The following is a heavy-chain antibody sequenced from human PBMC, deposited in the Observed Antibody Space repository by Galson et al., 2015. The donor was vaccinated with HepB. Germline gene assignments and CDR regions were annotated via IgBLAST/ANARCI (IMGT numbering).Heavy chain of an antibody. V-gene: IGHV3-74*01. CDR2: INTDGSST. D-gene: IGHD2-21*01. CDR3: ASLFCDHIRCYAFDR. J-gene: IGHJ3*02. CDR1: GFTFSPYW. Sequence: SLRLSCAASGFTFSPYWMNWVRQTPGKGLVWVSRINTDGSSTNYEDSVKGRFTISRDNGKNSLYLQMNTLRAEDTAVYYCASLFCDHIRCYAFDRWGQGTMVTVSS.